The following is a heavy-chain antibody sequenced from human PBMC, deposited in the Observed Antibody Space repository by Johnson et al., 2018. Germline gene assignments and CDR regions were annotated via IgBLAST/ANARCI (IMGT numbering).Heavy chain of an antibody. Sequence: VQLVQSGGGVVQPGRSLRLSCAASGFTFSSYAIHWVRQAPGKGLEWVSVIYSGGSTYYADSVKGRFTISRDNSKNTLYLQMNSLRAEDTAVYYCTGLRFGNYYYGMDVWGQGTTVTVSS. CDR1: GFTFSSYA. D-gene: IGHD3-16*01. CDR2: IYSGGST. J-gene: IGHJ6*02. V-gene: IGHV3-NL1*01. CDR3: TGLRFGNYYYGMDV.